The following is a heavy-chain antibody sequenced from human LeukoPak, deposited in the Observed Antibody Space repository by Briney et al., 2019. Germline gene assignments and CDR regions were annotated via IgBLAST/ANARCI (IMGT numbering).Heavy chain of an antibody. D-gene: IGHD3-10*01. V-gene: IGHV1-2*02. CDR3: ARALINIWFGEEWDS. CDR1: GYTFTGYY. J-gene: IGHJ5*01. Sequence: GASVKVSCKASGYTFTGYYMHWVRQAPGQGLEWMGWINPNSGGTNYAQKFQGRVTMTRDTSISTAYMELSRLRSDDTAVYYCARALINIWFGEEWDSWGQGTLVTVSS. CDR2: INPNSGGT.